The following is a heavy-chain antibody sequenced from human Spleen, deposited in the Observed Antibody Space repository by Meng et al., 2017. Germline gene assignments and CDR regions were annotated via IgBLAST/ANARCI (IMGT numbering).Heavy chain of an antibody. CDR1: CGFISLSY. CDR3: ARSVNWFDP. J-gene: IGHJ5*02. V-gene: IGHV4-4*07. D-gene: IGHD5/OR15-5a*01. CDR2: NYSIGST. Sequence: QLLLQSLGTARLKPSETLSLTCSVSCGFISLSYWKWLGQLAEYGLGWIGSNYSIGSTNYNPSLKSPLTMSVDTAKYQLSMSLSSVSAADTAVYYCARSVNWFDPWGQGTLVTVSS.